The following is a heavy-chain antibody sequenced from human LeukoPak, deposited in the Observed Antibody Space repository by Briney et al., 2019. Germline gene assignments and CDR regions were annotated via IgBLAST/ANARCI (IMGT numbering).Heavy chain of an antibody. CDR2: IYTSGTT. CDR3: ARLYTSSSHFDY. V-gene: IGHV4-4*07. D-gene: IGHD6-6*01. CDR1: GGSISTYY. J-gene: IGHJ4*02. Sequence: SETLSLTCTVSGGSISTYYWSWIRHPAGKGPEWIGHIYTSGTTNYNPSPKGRVTMSVDTSKNQFCLKLNSVTAADTAVYYCARLYTSSSHFDYWGRGTLVTVSS.